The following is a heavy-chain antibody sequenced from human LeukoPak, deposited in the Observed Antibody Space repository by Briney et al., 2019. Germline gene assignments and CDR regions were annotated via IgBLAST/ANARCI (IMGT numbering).Heavy chain of an antibody. CDR2: IRQDGSAK. V-gene: IGHV3-7*01. CDR1: GFTFSTYW. Sequence: GGSLGLSCAASGFTFSTYWMSWVRQAPGKGLEWVANIRQDGSAKYYLDSVKGRFTISRDNAKNSLYLQMNSLRAEDTAVYSCTRDRQGPKLYEMHVWGQGTTVTVSS. CDR3: TRDRQGPKLYEMHV. J-gene: IGHJ6*02. D-gene: IGHD3-10*01.